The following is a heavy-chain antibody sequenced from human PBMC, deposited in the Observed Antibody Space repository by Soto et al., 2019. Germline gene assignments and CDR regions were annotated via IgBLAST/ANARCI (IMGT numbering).Heavy chain of an antibody. D-gene: IGHD3-10*01. Sequence: EVQLVESGGGLIQPGGSLRLSCAVSGFTVSNNYMSWVRQAPGKGLEGVSVIYSGGYTAYGDSVKGRFTISRDNSKNTLYFQKHRLGAGAAAVFFWAPRAGGGGDWGQGTLVTVSS. V-gene: IGHV3-53*01. CDR3: APRAGGGGD. J-gene: IGHJ4*02. CDR1: GFTVSNNY. CDR2: IYSGGYT.